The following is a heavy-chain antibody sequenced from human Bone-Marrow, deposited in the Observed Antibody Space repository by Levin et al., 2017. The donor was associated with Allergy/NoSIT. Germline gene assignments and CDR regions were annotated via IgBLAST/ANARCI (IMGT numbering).Heavy chain of an antibody. CDR2: FDPEDGET. CDR1: GYTLTELS. V-gene: IGHV1-24*01. Sequence: GESLKISCKVSGYTLTELSMHWVRQAPGKGLEWMGGFDPEDGETIYAQKFQGRVTMTEDTSTDTAYMELSSLRSEDTAVYYCATGIAAAGNPGDYWGQGTLVTVSS. D-gene: IGHD6-13*01. CDR3: ATGIAAAGNPGDY. J-gene: IGHJ4*02.